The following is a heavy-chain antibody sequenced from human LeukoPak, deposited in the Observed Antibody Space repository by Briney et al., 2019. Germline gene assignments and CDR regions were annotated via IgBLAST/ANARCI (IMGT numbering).Heavy chain of an antibody. CDR3: VRRHYFAGSGSYYDY. CDR2: IDPDGSNT. V-gene: IGHV3-74*01. CDR1: GFTFSSYW. J-gene: IGHJ4*02. D-gene: IGHD3-22*01. Sequence: GGSLRLSCAASGFTFSSYWMHWVRQAPGKGLVWVSRIDPDGSNTNYADSVKGRFTISRDNATTTVDLQMISLRDEDTSVYYCVRRHYFAGSGSYYDYWGQRTLVTVSS.